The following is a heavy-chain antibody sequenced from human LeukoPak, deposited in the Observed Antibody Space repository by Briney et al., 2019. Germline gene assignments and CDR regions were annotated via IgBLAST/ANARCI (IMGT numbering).Heavy chain of an antibody. J-gene: IGHJ4*02. CDR2: TYYRSNWIN. D-gene: IGHD3-10*01. CDR1: GDSVSINSAA. CDR3: ARETTWVRGVINPLDY. Sequence: SQTLSLTCAISGDSVSINSAAWKWIRQSPSRGLEWLGRTYYRSNWINDYAVSVKSRMTINPDTSRDQFSLQLNSVTPEDTAVYYCARETTWVRGVINPLDYWGQGTLVTVSS. V-gene: IGHV6-1*01.